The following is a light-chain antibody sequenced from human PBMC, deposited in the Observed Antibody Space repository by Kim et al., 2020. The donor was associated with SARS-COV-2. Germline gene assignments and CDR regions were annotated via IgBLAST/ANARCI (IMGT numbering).Light chain of an antibody. V-gene: IGKV1-27*01. CDR3: QKCDSAPWT. Sequence: ASVGDAFTIPCRASQDISNYLAWFQLKPGKAPKLLIYAASALQPGVPSRFSGSGSGTDFTLTVTSLQPEDVATYYCQKCDSAPWTFGQGTKVEIK. J-gene: IGKJ1*01. CDR1: QDISNY. CDR2: AAS.